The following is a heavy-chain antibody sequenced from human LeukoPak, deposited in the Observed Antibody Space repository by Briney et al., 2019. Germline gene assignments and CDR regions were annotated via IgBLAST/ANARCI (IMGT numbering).Heavy chain of an antibody. J-gene: IGHJ1*01. CDR1: GYSISSGYY. D-gene: IGHD3-22*01. CDR2: IYHSGST. Sequence: NTSETLSLTCTVSGYSISSGYYWGWSRQPPGKGLEGIGSIYHSGSTYYNPSLKSRVTISVDTSKNQFSLKLSSVTAADTAVYYCVADSGYWRSEHWGQGTLVTVSS. CDR3: VADSGYWRSEH. V-gene: IGHV4-38-2*02.